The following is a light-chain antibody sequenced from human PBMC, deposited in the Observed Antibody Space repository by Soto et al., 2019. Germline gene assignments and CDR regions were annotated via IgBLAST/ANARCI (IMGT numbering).Light chain of an antibody. J-gene: IGKJ4*01. V-gene: IGKV4-1*01. CDR3: QQYYSTPHT. Sequence: DIVMTQSPDSLAVSLGERATINCKSSQSVLYSSNNKNYLAWYQQTPGQPPKLLIYWASTRESGVPDRFSGSGSGTDFTLTIISLQAEDVAVYYCQQYYSTPHTFGGGTKVEIK. CDR1: QSVLYSSNNKNY. CDR2: WAS.